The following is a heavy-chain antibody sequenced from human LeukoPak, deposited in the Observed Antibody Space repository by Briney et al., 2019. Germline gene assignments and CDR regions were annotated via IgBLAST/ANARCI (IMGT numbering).Heavy chain of an antibody. CDR3: ARLPAAAGLIFDY. Sequence: TGGSLRLSCEASGFTFNTYSMNWARQAPGKGLEWVSSIDSSGGYMFYADSVKGRFTISRDNSKNTLYLQMNSLRAEDTAVYYCARLPAAAGLIFDYWGQGTLVTVSS. CDR2: IDSSGGYM. D-gene: IGHD6-13*01. V-gene: IGHV3-21*04. CDR1: GFTFNTYS. J-gene: IGHJ4*02.